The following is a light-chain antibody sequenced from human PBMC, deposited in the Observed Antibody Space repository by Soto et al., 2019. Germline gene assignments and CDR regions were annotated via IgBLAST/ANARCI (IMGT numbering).Light chain of an antibody. J-gene: IGKJ5*01. CDR1: QSVSSSY. V-gene: IGKV3-20*01. CDR2: GAS. Sequence: EIVLTQSPGTLSLSPGERATLSCRASQSVSSSYLAWYQQKPGQAPRLLIYGASSRATGIPDRFSGSGSGTDLTLTISRLEPEDFAVYYCQQYGSSPPTSGQGTRLEIK. CDR3: QQYGSSPPT.